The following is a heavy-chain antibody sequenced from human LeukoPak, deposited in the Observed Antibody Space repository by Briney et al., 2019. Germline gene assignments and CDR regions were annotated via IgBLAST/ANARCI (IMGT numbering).Heavy chain of an antibody. V-gene: IGHV4-31*03. D-gene: IGHD6-13*01. J-gene: IGHJ4*02. CDR2: IYYSGST. CDR3: ARSLRYSSSWYGYYFDY. CDR1: GGSISSGGYY. Sequence: PSQTLSLTCTVSGGSISSGGYYWSWIRQHPGKALEGIGYIYYSGSTYYNPSLKSRVTISVGTSKNQFSLKLSSVTAADTAVYYCARSLRYSSSWYGYYFDYWGQGTLVTVSS.